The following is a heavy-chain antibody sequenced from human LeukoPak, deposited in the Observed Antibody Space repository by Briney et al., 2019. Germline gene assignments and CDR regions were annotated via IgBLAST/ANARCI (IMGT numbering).Heavy chain of an antibody. D-gene: IGHD3-10*01. Sequence: PSETLSLTCTVSGGSISSGGYSWSWIRQPPGKGLEWIGYIYHSGSTYYNPSLKSRVTISVDRSKNQFSLKLSSVTAADTAVYYCARAGAKTHEIYGSGSQGYWGQGTLVTVSS. V-gene: IGHV4-30-2*01. CDR1: GGSISSGGYS. CDR2: IYHSGST. CDR3: ARAGAKTHEIYGSGSQGY. J-gene: IGHJ4*02.